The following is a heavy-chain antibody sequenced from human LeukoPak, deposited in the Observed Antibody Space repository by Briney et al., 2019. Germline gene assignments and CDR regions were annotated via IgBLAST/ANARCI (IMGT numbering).Heavy chain of an antibody. CDR3: ARLNHQDAFDI. J-gene: IGHJ3*02. CDR1: GGSISSYY. CDR2: IYYSGST. Sequence: SETLSLTCTVSGGSISSYYWSWIRQPPGKGLEWIGYIYYSGSTNYNPSLKSRVTISVDTSKNQFSLKLSSVTAADTAVYYCARLNHQDAFDIWGQGTMVTVSS. D-gene: IGHD1-14*01. V-gene: IGHV4-59*08.